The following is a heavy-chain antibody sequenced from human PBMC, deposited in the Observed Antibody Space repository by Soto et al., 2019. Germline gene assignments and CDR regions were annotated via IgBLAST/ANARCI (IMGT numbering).Heavy chain of an antibody. V-gene: IGHV1-18*01. Sequence: ASLKVSCKASGYTFTSYGISWVRQAPGQGLEWMGWISAYNGNTNYAQKLQGRVTMTTDTSTSTAYMELRSLRSDDTAVYYCARVAIAERLVRGYYYYYMDVWGKGTTVTVSS. D-gene: IGHD6-13*01. J-gene: IGHJ6*03. CDR3: ARVAIAERLVRGYYYYYMDV. CDR1: GYTFTSYG. CDR2: ISAYNGNT.